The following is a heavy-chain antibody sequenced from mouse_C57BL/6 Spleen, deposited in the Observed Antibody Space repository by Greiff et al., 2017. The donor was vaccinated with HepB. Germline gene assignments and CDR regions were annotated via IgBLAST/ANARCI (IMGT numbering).Heavy chain of an antibody. CDR2: IDPSDSYT. V-gene: IGHV1-59*01. Sequence: VQLQQPGAELVRPGTSVKLSCKASGYTFTSYWMHWVKQRPGQGLEWIGVIDPSDSYTNYNQKFKGKATLTVDTSSSTAYMQISSLTSEDSAVYYCARSGDDHAWFAYWGQGTLVTVSA. CDR3: ARSGDDHAWFAY. D-gene: IGHD3-1*01. J-gene: IGHJ3*01. CDR1: GYTFTSYW.